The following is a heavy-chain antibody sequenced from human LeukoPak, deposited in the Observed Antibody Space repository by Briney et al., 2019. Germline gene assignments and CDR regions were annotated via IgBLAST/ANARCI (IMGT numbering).Heavy chain of an antibody. D-gene: IGHD3-16*02. CDR1: GGSFSGYY. CDR2: INHSGST. Sequence: SETLSLTCAVYGGSFSGYYWSWIRQPPGKGLEWIGEINHSGSTNYNPPLKSRVTISVDTSKNQFSLKLSSVTAADTAVYYCAREYDYVWGSYRYTPQAVWFDPWGQGTLVTVSS. J-gene: IGHJ5*02. CDR3: AREYDYVWGSYRYTPQAVWFDP. V-gene: IGHV4-34*01.